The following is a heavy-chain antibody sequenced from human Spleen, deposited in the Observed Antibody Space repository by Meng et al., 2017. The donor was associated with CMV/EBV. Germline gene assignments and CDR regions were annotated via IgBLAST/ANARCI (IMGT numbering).Heavy chain of an antibody. V-gene: IGHV4-59*01. CDR1: GGSISSYY. J-gene: IGHJ4*02. D-gene: IGHD3-3*01. CDR3: ARSYEEWLLFDY. Sequence: SETLSLTCTVSGGSISSYYWSWIRQPPGKGLEWIGYIYYSRRTKYNPSLKSRVTISIDTSKNQFSLKLSAVTAADTAVYYCARSYEEWLLFDYWGQGTLVTVSS. CDR2: IYYSRRT.